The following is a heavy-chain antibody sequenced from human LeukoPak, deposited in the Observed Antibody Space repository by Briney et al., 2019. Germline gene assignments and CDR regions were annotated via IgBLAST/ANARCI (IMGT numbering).Heavy chain of an antibody. Sequence: GGSLRLSCAASGFTFSDYGMHWVRQAPGKGLEWVAVISYDGGIEYYVDSVKGRFTISRDNSKNTLYLQMNSLRAEDTAVYYCAKDYGSGSYGLRYYFDYWGQGTLVTVSS. V-gene: IGHV3-30*18. J-gene: IGHJ4*02. CDR1: GFTFSDYG. D-gene: IGHD3-10*01. CDR2: ISYDGGIE. CDR3: AKDYGSGSYGLRYYFDY.